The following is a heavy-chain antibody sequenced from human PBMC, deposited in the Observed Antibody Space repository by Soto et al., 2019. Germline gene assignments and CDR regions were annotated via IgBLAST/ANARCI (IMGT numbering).Heavy chain of an antibody. D-gene: IGHD6-13*01. CDR1: GGTFSSYA. Sequence: QVQLVQSGAEVEKPGSSVKVSCKTSGGTFSSYAISWVRQAPGQGLEWMGGIIPIFGAANSAQKFQGRVTITADKYTSPVFMELSSLRSEDTALYYCARERSSSWYNHFYGFDVWGQGTTVTVSS. CDR3: ARERSSSWYNHFYGFDV. J-gene: IGHJ6*02. V-gene: IGHV1-69*06. CDR2: IIPIFGAA.